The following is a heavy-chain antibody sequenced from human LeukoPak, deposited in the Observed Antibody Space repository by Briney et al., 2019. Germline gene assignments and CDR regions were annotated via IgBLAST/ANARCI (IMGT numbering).Heavy chain of an antibody. V-gene: IGHV3-33*01. D-gene: IGHD3-22*01. J-gene: IGHJ5*02. CDR1: GFTFSSYG. CDR2: IWYDGSNK. CDR3: ARDGMILSKGYWFDP. Sequence: GGSLRLSCAASGFTFSSYGMHWVRQAPGKGLEWVAVIWYDGSNKYYADSVKGRFTISRDNSKNTLYLQMNSLRAEDTAVYYCARDGMILSKGYWFDPWGQGTLVTVSS.